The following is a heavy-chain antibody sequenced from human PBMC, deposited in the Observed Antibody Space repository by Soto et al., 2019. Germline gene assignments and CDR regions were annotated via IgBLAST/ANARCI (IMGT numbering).Heavy chain of an antibody. J-gene: IGHJ6*03. CDR1: GFTFSSYG. D-gene: IGHD3-3*01. CDR3: ARSSLPTYYDLGYMDV. Sequence: QVQLVESGGGVVQPGRSLRLSCAASGFTFSSYGMHWVRQAPGKGLEWVAVIWYDGSNKYYADSVKGRLTISRDNSKNTLYLQMNSRRAEDTAVYYCARSSLPTYYDLGYMDVWGKGTTVTVSS. CDR2: IWYDGSNK. V-gene: IGHV3-33*01.